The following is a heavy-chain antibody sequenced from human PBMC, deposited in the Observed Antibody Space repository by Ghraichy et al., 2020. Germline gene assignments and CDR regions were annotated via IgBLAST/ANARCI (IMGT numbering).Heavy chain of an antibody. CDR2: ISGRGSYI. CDR1: GFILSTYA. Sequence: GGSLRLSCAASGFILSTYAISWVRQAPGKGLEWVSGISGRGSYIYYADSVKGRFTISRDNSKNSVYLQMNGLRAEDTAVYYCARGVLGRRVDNSCEYWGQRTLISVCS. J-gene: IGHJ4*02. V-gene: IGHV3-21*01. D-gene: IGHD5-12*01. CDR3: ARGVLGRRVDNSCEY.